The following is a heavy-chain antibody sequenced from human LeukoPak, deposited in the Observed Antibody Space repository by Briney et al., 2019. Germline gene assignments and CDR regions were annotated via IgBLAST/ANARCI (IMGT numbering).Heavy chain of an antibody. J-gene: IGHJ4*02. V-gene: IGHV3-23*01. CDR3: AKKRTPVAGTNYFDY. Sequence: GGSLRLSCAASGFTFSNYAMSWVRQAPGKGLEWVSGVCAGGDKTDYAESVKGRFTISRDNSKNTVYMQMTSVTAEDTARYYCAKKRTPVAGTNYFDYWGLGTLVTVSS. D-gene: IGHD6-19*01. CDR2: VCAGGDKT. CDR1: GFTFSNYA.